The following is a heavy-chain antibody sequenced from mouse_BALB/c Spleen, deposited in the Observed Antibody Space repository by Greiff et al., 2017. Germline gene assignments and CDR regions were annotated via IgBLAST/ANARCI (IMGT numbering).Heavy chain of an antibody. Sequence: VQLQQSGSELRSPGSSVTLSCTASDFAVFPIAFMCCVRQQPGHVFEWSGVILPSIGRTIYGEKFEDKATLDADTVYNTAYLELNSLTSEDSAIYYCAREANSLRRLRFAYWGQGTLVTVSA. CDR2: ILPSIGRT. CDR1: DFAVFPIAF. V-gene: IGHV15-2*02. D-gene: IGHD1-2*01. CDR3: AREANSLRRLRFAY. J-gene: IGHJ3*01.